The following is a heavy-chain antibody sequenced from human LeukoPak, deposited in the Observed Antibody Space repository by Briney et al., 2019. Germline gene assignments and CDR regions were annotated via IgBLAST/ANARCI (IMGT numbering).Heavy chain of an antibody. CDR3: AREGRYFDWLLSWFDP. D-gene: IGHD3-9*01. Sequence: GGSLRLSCAASGFTFSSYEMNWVRQAPGKGLEWVSYISSSGSTIYYADSVKGRFTISRDNAKNPLYLQMNSLRAEDTAVYYCAREGRYFDWLLSWFDPWGQGTLVTVSS. CDR2: ISSSGSTI. V-gene: IGHV3-48*03. CDR1: GFTFSSYE. J-gene: IGHJ5*02.